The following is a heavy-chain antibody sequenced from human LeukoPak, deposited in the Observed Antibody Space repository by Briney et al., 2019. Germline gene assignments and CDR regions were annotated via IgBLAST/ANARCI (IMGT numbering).Heavy chain of an antibody. CDR2: ISSSSRYI. CDR3: ASPPSVDSSSPYYFEY. J-gene: IGHJ4*02. Sequence: GGSLRLSCAASGFTFSSYSIYWVRQAPGKGLEWVASISSSSRYINYADSVKGRFTISRDNAKNSLFLQMNSLRAEDTAVYYCASPPSVDSSSPYYFEYWGQGTLVTVSS. D-gene: IGHD6-6*01. V-gene: IGHV3-21*01. CDR1: GFTFSSYS.